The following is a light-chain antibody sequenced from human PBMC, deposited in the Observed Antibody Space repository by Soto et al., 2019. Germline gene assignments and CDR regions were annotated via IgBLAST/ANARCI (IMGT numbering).Light chain of an antibody. CDR2: GAS. V-gene: IGKV3D-15*01. J-gene: IGKJ1*01. Sequence: EIVLTQSPGTLSVSPGGRVTLSCRASQSISINLSWYQHKPGQAPRLLIHGASTRATGIPARISGSGSGTEFTLTISSLQSEDFAVYYCQQFRNWPWTFGQVTKVDIK. CDR1: QSISIN. CDR3: QQFRNWPWT.